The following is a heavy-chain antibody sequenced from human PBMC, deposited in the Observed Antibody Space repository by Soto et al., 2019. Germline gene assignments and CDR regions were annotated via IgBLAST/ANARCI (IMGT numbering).Heavy chain of an antibody. Sequence: KQSQTLSLTCTVSGGSISSGGYYWSWIRQHPGKGLEWIGYIYYSGSTYYNPSLKSRVTISVDTSKNQFSLKLSSVTAADTAVYYCASGVSSTSRHYYYMDVWGKGTTVTVSS. CDR1: GGSISSGGYY. J-gene: IGHJ6*03. CDR3: ASGVSSTSRHYYYMDV. V-gene: IGHV4-31*03. CDR2: IYYSGST. D-gene: IGHD2-2*01.